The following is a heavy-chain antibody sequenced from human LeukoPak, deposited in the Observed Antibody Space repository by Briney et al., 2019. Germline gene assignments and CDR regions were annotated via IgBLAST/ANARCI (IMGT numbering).Heavy chain of an antibody. CDR3: AKGDSSSWYGYWYFDL. V-gene: IGHV4-59*01. CDR1: GGSISSYY. D-gene: IGHD6-13*01. CDR2: IYYSGST. J-gene: IGHJ2*01. Sequence: SETLSLTCTVSGGSISSYYWSWIRQPPGKGLEWIGYIYYSGSTNYNPSLKSRVTISVDTSKNQFSLKLSSVPAADTAVYYCAKGDSSSWYGYWYFDLWGRGTLVTVSS.